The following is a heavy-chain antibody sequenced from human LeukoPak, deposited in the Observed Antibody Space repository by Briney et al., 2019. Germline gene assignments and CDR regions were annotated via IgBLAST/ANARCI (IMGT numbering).Heavy chain of an antibody. D-gene: IGHD1-26*01. CDR2: ISVGGGST. J-gene: IGHJ4*02. CDR3: AKDLTSLGATNY. CDR1: GFTFSSYA. Sequence: GGSLRLSCAASGFTFSSYAMSWVRQAPGKGLEWVSAISVGGGSTYYADSVKGRFTISGDNSKNTLYLQMNSLRAEDTAVYYCAKDLTSLGATNYWGQGTLVTVSS. V-gene: IGHV3-23*01.